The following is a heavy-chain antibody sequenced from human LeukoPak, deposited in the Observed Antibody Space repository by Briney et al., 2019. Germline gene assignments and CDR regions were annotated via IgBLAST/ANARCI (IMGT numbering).Heavy chain of an antibody. CDR3: ATASGSWYKYYFDN. J-gene: IGHJ4*02. CDR1: GFTFSNYE. V-gene: IGHV3-48*03. Sequence: PGGSLRLSCAASGFTFSNYEMNWVRQAPGKGLEWVSYISSTSNMIYYADSVRGRFTISRDNAENSLYLQMNSLRVEDTAVYYCATASGSWYKYYFDNWGQGTLVTVSS. D-gene: IGHD6-13*01. CDR2: ISSTSNMI.